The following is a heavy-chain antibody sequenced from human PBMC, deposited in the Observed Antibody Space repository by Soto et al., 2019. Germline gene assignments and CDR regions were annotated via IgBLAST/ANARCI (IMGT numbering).Heavy chain of an antibody. J-gene: IGHJ3*02. CDR3: ARAGVNHAFDI. V-gene: IGHV3-74*01. D-gene: IGHD2-21*01. Sequence: EVQLVESGGGFVPPGGSLRLSCAASGFTFSSYYMHWVRQAPGKGLVWVSRISSDGSSTSSADSVKGRFTISRDNVKNTLSLQVNSLRAEDTAVYYCARAGVNHAFDIWGQGTMVTVSS. CDR1: GFTFSSYY. CDR2: ISSDGSST.